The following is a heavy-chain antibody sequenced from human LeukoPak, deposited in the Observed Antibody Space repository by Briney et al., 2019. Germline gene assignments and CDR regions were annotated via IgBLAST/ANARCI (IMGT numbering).Heavy chain of an antibody. CDR2: IYHSGST. D-gene: IGHD2-15*01. Sequence: SETLSLTCTVSGGSISSGGYYWSWIRQPPGKGLEWIGYIYHSGSTYYNPSLKSRVAISVDRSKNQFSLKLSSVTAADTAVYYCAREQGYCSGGSCYAAFDYWGQGTLVTVSS. CDR1: GGSISSGGYY. J-gene: IGHJ4*02. V-gene: IGHV4-30-2*01. CDR3: AREQGYCSGGSCYAAFDY.